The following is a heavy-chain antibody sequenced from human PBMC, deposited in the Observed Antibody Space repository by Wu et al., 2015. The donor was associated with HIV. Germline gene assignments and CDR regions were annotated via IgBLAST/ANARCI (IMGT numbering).Heavy chain of an antibody. D-gene: IGHD3-16*01. Sequence: QVQLVQSGAEVKKPGASVKVSCKASGYTFIDYYLHWVRQAPGQGLEWMGWINPKSGDTNYAQKFQGRVTMTRDTSITTVYMDLSRVGSDDTAVYYCARWGTEANWGRESFPGETFDIWGQGTKVTVSS. V-gene: IGHV1-2*02. J-gene: IGHJ3*02. CDR2: INPKSGDT. CDR3: ARWGTEANWGRESFPGETFDI. CDR1: GYTFIDYY.